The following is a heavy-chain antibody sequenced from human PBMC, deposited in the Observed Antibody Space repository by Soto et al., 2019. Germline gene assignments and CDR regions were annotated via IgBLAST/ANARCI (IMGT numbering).Heavy chain of an antibody. CDR1: GYTFASYY. CDR3: ARGERIMITFGGVIVITPYDY. CDR2: INPSGGST. V-gene: IGHV1-46*01. D-gene: IGHD3-16*02. J-gene: IGHJ4*02. Sequence: GASVKVSSRSSGYTFASYYLHCVRQAPGPGLEWMGIINPSGGSTSYAQKFQGRVTMTRDTSTSTVYMELSSLRSEDTAVYYCARGERIMITFGGVIVITPYDYWGQGTLVTVSS.